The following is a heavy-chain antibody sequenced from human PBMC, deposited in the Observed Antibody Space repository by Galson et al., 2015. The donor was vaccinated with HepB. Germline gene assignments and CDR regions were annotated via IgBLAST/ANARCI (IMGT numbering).Heavy chain of an antibody. CDR1: GFTFSSYS. Sequence: SLRLSCAASGFTFSSYSMNWVRQAPGKGLEWVSAISGSGGTTYFADSVKGRFTISRDNSKSTLYLQMNSLRAEDTALYYCAKDRDLEWRYYFDYWGQGTLVTVSS. J-gene: IGHJ4*02. CDR3: AKDRDLEWRYYFDY. CDR2: ISGSGGTT. D-gene: IGHD3-3*01. V-gene: IGHV3-23*01.